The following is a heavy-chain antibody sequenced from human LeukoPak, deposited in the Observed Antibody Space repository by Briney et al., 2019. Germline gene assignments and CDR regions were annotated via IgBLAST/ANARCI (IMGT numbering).Heavy chain of an antibody. CDR3: ARDRGNWNDGGYFDY. CDR2: IIPIFGTA. V-gene: IGHV1-69*13. Sequence: SVKVSCKASGGTFSSYAISWVRQAPGQGLEWMGGIIPIFGTANYAQKFQGRVTITADESTSTAYMELSSLRSEDTAVYYCARDRGNWNDGGYFDYWGQGTLVTVSS. J-gene: IGHJ4*02. CDR1: GGTFSSYA. D-gene: IGHD1-20*01.